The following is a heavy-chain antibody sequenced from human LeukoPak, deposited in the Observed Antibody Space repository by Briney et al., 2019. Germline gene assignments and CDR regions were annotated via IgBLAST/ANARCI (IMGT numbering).Heavy chain of an antibody. CDR1: GGSISSSSYY. CDR2: IYYSGST. V-gene: IGHV4-39*01. D-gene: IGHD1-26*01. CDR3: ARQKSSGSYYLGSYYFDY. J-gene: IGHJ4*02. Sequence: PSQTLSLTYTVSGGSISSSSYYWGWIRQPPGKGLEWIGSIYYSGSTYYNPSLKSRVTISVDTSKNQFSLKLSSVTAADTAVYYCARQKSSGSYYLGSYYFDYWGQGTLVTVSS.